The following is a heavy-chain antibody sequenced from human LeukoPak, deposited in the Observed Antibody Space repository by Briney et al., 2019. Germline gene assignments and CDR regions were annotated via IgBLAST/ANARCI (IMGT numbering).Heavy chain of an antibody. D-gene: IGHD2-2*02. CDR3: ARGGVGSSTSCYTCRAFDI. V-gene: IGHV3-53*01. CDR1: GFTFSSYS. J-gene: IGHJ3*02. CDR2: IYSGGST. Sequence: GGSLRLSCAASGFTFSSYSMNWVRQAPGKGLEWVSVIYSGGSTYYADSVKGRFTISRDNSKNSLYLQMNSLRAEDTAVYYCARGGVGSSTSCYTCRAFDIWGQGTMVTVSS.